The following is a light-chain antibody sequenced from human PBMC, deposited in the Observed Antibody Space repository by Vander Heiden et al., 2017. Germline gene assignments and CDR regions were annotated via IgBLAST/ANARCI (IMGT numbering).Light chain of an antibody. CDR2: WAS. J-gene: IGKJ3*01. CDR3: QQYDSTPRIT. Sequence: DIVMTQSPDSLAVSLGERATINCKSSQSVLYSSNNKNYLAWYQQKPGQPPKLLIYWASTREAGVPDRFSGSGYGTDFTLTISSRQAEDVAVYYCQQYDSTPRITFGHGTKVDIK. V-gene: IGKV4-1*01. CDR1: QSVLYSSNNKNY.